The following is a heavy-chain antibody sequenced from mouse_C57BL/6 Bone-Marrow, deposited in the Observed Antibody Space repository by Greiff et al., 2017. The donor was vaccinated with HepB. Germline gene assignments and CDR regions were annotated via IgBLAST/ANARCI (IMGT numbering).Heavy chain of an antibody. Sequence: VQLQQSGAELARPGASVKLSYKASGYTFTSYGISWVKQRTGQGLEWIGEIYPRSGNTYYNEKFKGKATLTADKSSSTAYMELRSLTSEDSAVYFCARAMVVADFDYWGQGTTLTVSS. J-gene: IGHJ2*01. V-gene: IGHV1-81*01. CDR1: GYTFTSYG. CDR2: IYPRSGNT. CDR3: ARAMVVADFDY. D-gene: IGHD1-1*01.